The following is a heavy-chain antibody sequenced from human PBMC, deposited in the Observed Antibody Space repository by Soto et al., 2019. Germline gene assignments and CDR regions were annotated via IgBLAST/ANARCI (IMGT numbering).Heavy chain of an antibody. CDR3: ARDGPSSSWQPPPYYYYYGMDV. Sequence: GSLRLCCADSGLSFSSYWMSWVRQAPGKGLEWVANIKQDGSEKYYVDSVKGRFTISRDNAKNSLYLQMNSLRAEDTAVYYCARDGPSSSWQPPPYYYYYGMDVWGQGTTVTVSS. V-gene: IGHV3-7*01. CDR1: GLSFSSYW. J-gene: IGHJ6*02. D-gene: IGHD6-13*01. CDR2: IKQDGSEK.